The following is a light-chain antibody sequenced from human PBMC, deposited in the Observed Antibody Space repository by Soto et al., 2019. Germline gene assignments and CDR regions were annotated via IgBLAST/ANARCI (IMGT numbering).Light chain of an antibody. Sequence: EIVMTQSPATLSVSPGERATLSCRVSQSVSNNVAWYQQKPGQAPRLLIYDAFTRATGIPARFSGSGSGTEFTLTINSLQSEDFAVYSCQQYNNWPGTFGQGTKV. J-gene: IGKJ1*01. CDR2: DAF. CDR1: QSVSNN. V-gene: IGKV3-15*01. CDR3: QQYNNWPGT.